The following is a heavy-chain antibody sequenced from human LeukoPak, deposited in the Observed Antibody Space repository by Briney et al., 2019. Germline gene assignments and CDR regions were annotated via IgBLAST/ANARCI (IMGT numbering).Heavy chain of an antibody. CDR1: GFTFSDYW. Sequence: LPGGSLRLSCAASGFTFSDYWMSWVRQAPGKGLEWVANIKQDGSEKYYVDPVKGRFTISRDNAKNSLYLQMNSLRAEDTAVYYCARDRDSGSWYYFDYWGQGTLVTVSS. CDR3: ARDRDSGSWYYFDY. V-gene: IGHV3-7*05. J-gene: IGHJ4*02. CDR2: IKQDGSEK. D-gene: IGHD1-26*01.